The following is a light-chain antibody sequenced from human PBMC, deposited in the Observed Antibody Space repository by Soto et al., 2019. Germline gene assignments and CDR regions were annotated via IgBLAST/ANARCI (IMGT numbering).Light chain of an antibody. J-gene: IGLJ2*01. CDR2: EVS. CDR3: CSYVGPGTLI. CDR1: SSDVGSYNL. V-gene: IGLV2-23*02. Sequence: QSALTQPASVSGSPGQSITISCTGTSSDVGSYNLVSWYQHHPGKAPKLLIYEVSKRPSGVSNRFSGSKSGSTASLTVSGLQTADEAHYFCCSYVGPGTLIFGGGTKLTVL.